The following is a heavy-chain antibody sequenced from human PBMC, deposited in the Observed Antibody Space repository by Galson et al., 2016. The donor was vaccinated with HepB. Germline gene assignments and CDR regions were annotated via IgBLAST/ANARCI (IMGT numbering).Heavy chain of an antibody. J-gene: IGHJ3*02. D-gene: IGHD6-19*01. CDR1: GFTFSTYR. CDR2: ISSSGNAI. Sequence: SLRLSCAASGFTFSTYRMNWVRQAPGKGLEWVSYISSSGNAIYYAGSVEGRFTISRDNGKNSLYLQMDSLRVEDTGVYYCVSGYTSGIWGQGTVVTVSP. V-gene: IGHV3-48*01. CDR3: VSGYTSGI.